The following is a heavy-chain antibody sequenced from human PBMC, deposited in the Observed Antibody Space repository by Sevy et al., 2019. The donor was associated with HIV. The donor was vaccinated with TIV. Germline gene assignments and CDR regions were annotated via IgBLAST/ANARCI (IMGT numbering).Heavy chain of an antibody. CDR3: ARGDRVLRYFDWFPSPYFDY. V-gene: IGHV3-11*01. D-gene: IGHD3-9*01. J-gene: IGHJ4*02. CDR2: ISSSGSTI. CDR1: GFTFSDYY. Sequence: GGSLRLSCAASGFTFSDYYMSWIRQTPGKGLEWVSYISSSGSTIYYADSVKGRFTISRDNAKNSLYLQMNSLRAEDTAVYYCARGDRVLRYFDWFPSPYFDYWGQGTLVTVSS.